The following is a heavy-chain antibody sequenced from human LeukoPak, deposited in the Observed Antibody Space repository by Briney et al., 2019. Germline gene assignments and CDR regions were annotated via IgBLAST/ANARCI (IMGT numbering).Heavy chain of an antibody. Sequence: SETLSLTCAVYGGSFSGYYWSWIRQPPGKGREWIGEINHSGSTNYNPSLKSRVTISVDTSKNQFSLKLSSVTAADTAVYYCARDSRFLANYYYYGMDVWGQGTTVTVSS. V-gene: IGHV4-34*01. CDR2: INHSGST. CDR1: GGSFSGYY. CDR3: ARDSRFLANYYYYGMDV. J-gene: IGHJ6*02. D-gene: IGHD3-3*01.